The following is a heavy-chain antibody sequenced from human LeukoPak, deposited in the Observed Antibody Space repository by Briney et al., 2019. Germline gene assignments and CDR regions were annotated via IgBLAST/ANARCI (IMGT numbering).Heavy chain of an antibody. CDR3: ARDTVIEAVAGLGDY. V-gene: IGHV1-18*01. Sequence: ASVKVSCKASGYSFSDYAITWVRQVPGQGLEWMGWISPKSADTHLAQKLQGRVTMTTDTSTSTAYMELRSLRAEDTAVYYCARDTVIEAVAGLGDYWGQGTLVTVSS. CDR1: GYSFSDYA. D-gene: IGHD6-19*01. J-gene: IGHJ4*02. CDR2: ISPKSADT.